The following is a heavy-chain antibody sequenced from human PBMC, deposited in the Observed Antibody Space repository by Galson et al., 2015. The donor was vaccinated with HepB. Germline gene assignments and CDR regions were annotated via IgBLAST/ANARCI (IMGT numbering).Heavy chain of an antibody. CDR2: FDPEDGET. CDR1: GYTLTELS. CDR3: ATEITVTGPFDY. D-gene: IGHD4-17*01. J-gene: IGHJ4*02. Sequence: SCKVSGYTLTELSMHWVRQAPGKGLEWMGGFDPEDGETIYAQKFQGRVTMTEDTSTDTAYMELSSLRSEDTAVYYCATEITVTGPFDYWGQGTLVTVSS. V-gene: IGHV1-24*01.